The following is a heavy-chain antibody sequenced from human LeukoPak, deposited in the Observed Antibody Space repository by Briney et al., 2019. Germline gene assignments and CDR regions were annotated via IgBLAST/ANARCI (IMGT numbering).Heavy chain of an antibody. CDR1: GYTFTSYG. V-gene: IGHV1-18*01. Sequence: ASVTVSFKASGYTFTSYGISWVRQARAQGLEWMGWINAYNGNTNNAQKLQGRVTMTTDTSTSTAYMELRSLRSDDTAVYYGARYVGATTRMDYGGQGTLVTVSS. D-gene: IGHD1-26*01. CDR2: INAYNGNT. J-gene: IGHJ4*02. CDR3: ARYVGATTRMDY.